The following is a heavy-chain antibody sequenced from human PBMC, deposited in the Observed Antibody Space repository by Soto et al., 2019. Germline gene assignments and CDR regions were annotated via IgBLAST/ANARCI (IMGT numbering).Heavy chain of an antibody. D-gene: IGHD6-6*01. CDR1: DSSLSTARMG. V-gene: IGHV2-26*01. J-gene: IGHJ6*02. CDR3: ARISGLVEMAIDV. Sequence: KESGPVLVKATETLTLTCIVSDSSLSTARMGVSWLRQPPGKALEWLAHIFSNDEKSHSTSLKSRLTISKDTSKSQVVLTMTNMDPVDTATYHCARISGLVEMAIDVWGQGTTVTVSS. CDR2: IFSNDEK.